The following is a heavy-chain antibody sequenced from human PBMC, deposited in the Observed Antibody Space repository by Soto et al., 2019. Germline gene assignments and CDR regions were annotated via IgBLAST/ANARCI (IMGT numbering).Heavy chain of an antibody. J-gene: IGHJ1*01. CDR1: DAIFNTYW. CDR3: GRDFGSGHADV. D-gene: IGHD1-26*01. V-gene: IGHV5-10-1*01. Sequence: GASLKISCQTSDAIFNTYWITRVRQMPGGGLEWVGRIDPSDSYTTYNPSLKGHVILSVDKSMNTAYVQWTSLRASDTAMYFCGRDFGSGHADVWGQGTLVTVSS. CDR2: IDPSDSYT.